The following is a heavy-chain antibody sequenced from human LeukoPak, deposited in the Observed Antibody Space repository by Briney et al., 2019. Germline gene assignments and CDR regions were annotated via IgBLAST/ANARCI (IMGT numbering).Heavy chain of an antibody. V-gene: IGHV4-59*01. CDR1: GGSISSYY. D-gene: IGHD6-6*01. J-gene: IGHJ6*02. Sequence: SETLSLTCTVSGGSISSYYWSWIRQPPGKGLEWLGYIYYSGNTNYNPSLKSRVTISVDTSKNQFSLKLSSVTAADTAVYYCARQFEYSSSSLLPTYYYYGMDVWGQGTTVTVSS. CDR3: ARQFEYSSSSLLPTYYYYGMDV. CDR2: IYYSGNT.